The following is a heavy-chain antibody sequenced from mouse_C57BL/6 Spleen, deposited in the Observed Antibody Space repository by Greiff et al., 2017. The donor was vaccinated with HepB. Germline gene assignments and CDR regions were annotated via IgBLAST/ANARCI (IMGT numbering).Heavy chain of an antibody. D-gene: IGHD1-1*01. CDR2: IYPRSGNT. CDR1: GYTFTSYG. CDR3: ARGDYGSRYWYFDV. Sequence: VKLMESGAELARPGASVKLSCKASGYTFTSYGISWVKQRTGQGLEWIGEIYPRSGNTYYNEKFKGKATLTADKSSSTAYMELRSLTSEDSAVYFCARGDYGSRYWYFDVWGTGTTVTVSS. V-gene: IGHV1-81*01. J-gene: IGHJ1*03.